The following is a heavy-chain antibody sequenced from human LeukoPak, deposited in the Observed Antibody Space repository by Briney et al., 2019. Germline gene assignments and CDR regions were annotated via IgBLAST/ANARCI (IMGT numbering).Heavy chain of an antibody. V-gene: IGHV3-48*01. CDR3: ARDLKGSFDY. CDR2: ISSGSSTM. J-gene: IGHJ4*02. CDR1: GFTFSSYS. Sequence: GGSLRLSCAASGFTFSSYSMNWVRQAPGKGLEWVSYISSGSSTMYYADSVKGRFTISRDNAKNSLYLQMNSLRAEDTAVYYCARDLKGSFDYWGQGTLVTVSS.